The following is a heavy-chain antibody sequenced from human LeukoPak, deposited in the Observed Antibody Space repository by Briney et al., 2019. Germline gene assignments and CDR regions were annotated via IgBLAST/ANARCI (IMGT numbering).Heavy chain of an antibody. J-gene: IGHJ6*02. V-gene: IGHV4-59*01. CDR2: IYYSGST. Sequence: SETLSLTCTVSGGSISSYYWSWIRQPPGKGLEWIGYIYYSGSTNYNPSLKSRVTISVDTSKNQFSLKLSSVTAADTAVYYCARVLTAYCSSTSCYSYYGMDVWGQGTTVTVSS. CDR3: ARVLTAYCSSTSCYSYYGMDV. D-gene: IGHD2-2*02. CDR1: GGSISSYY.